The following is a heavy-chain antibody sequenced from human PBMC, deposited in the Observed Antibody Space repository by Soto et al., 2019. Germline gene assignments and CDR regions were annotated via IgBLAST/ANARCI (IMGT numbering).Heavy chain of an antibody. CDR2: MIPMFGTP. CDR1: GDIFTSYA. V-gene: IGHV1-69*06. D-gene: IGHD3-3*01. Sequence: QVQLVQSGAEVKKPGSSVKVSCKASGDIFTSYAFSWVRQAPGEGLEWMGGMIPMFGTPNYAQKFQGRLTITADKSTSTVYMELSGLRSEDTAVYYCARNGVAGMDFWCQGTLVTVSP. J-gene: IGHJ4*02. CDR3: ARNGVAGMDF.